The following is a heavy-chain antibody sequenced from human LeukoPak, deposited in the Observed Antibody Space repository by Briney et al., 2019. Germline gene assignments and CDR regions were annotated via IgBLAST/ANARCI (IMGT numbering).Heavy chain of an antibody. CDR2: ISSSASTI. Sequence: GGSLRLSCAASGFTFSSYEMNWVRQAPGKGLEWVSYISSSASTIYYADSVKGRFTISRDNAKNSLYLQMNSLRADDTAVYYCVRDSGCSGGSCYPSYDYWGQGTLVTVSS. CDR3: VRDSGCSGGSCYPSYDY. CDR1: GFTFSSYE. V-gene: IGHV3-48*03. J-gene: IGHJ4*02. D-gene: IGHD2-15*01.